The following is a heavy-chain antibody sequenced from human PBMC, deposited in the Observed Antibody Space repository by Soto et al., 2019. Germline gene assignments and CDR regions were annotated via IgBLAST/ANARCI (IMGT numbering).Heavy chain of an antibody. CDR1: GGSITGYD. D-gene: IGHD6-6*01. CDR3: STAAHWYYHDY. CDR2: IYDSGST. Sequence: SETLSITSTVSGGSITGYDWSWIRQPPGKGLEWIGYIYDSGSTNYNPSLMSRVTISGDTSKNQFSLKLSSVTAADTAVYYCSTAAHWYYHDYCGQGSVVIVSS. V-gene: IGHV4-59*01. J-gene: IGHJ4*02.